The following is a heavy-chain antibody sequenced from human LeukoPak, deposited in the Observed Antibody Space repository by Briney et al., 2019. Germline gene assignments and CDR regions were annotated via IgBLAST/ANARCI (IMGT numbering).Heavy chain of an antibody. V-gene: IGHV3-30*02. J-gene: IGHJ5*02. CDR2: IWYDGSKK. D-gene: IGHD3-10*01. Sequence: GSLRLSCAAAGFTFRRYGMHWVRQAPGKGLEWVAFIWYDGSKKFYADSVKGRFTISRDNSKNTLYLQMNSLRAEDSAVYSCAKDYGTASNWFDPWGQGTLVTVSS. CDR1: GFTFRRYG. CDR3: AKDYGTASNWFDP.